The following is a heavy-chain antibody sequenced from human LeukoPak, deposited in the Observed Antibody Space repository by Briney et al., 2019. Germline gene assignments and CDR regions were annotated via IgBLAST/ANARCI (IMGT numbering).Heavy chain of an antibody. D-gene: IGHD3-22*01. CDR2: INHDGSST. V-gene: IGHV3-74*01. J-gene: IGHJ4*02. CDR3: VRDWGYDSSGYWQKYFDT. CDR1: GFTFSTFW. Sequence: GESLRLSCATSGFTFSTFWMHWVRQAPGKGLVWVSRINHDGSSTNYADSVTGRFTISRDNAKNTLYLQMNSLRAEDRAVYYCVRDWGYDSSGYWQKYFDTWGQGTLVTVSS.